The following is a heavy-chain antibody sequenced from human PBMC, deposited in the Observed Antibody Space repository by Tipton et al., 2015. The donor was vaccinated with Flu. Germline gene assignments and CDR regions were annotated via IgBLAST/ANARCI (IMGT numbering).Heavy chain of an antibody. Sequence: QVQLVQSGAEVKKPGASVKVSCKASGYTFTNYGISWVRQAPGQGLEWMGWISDYNGNTNYAQKFQGRVTMTTDTSTSTTYMELVSLRSDDTAVYYCARRRRVVPGAMSYFDYWGQGTLVTVSS. D-gene: IGHD2-2*01. V-gene: IGHV1-18*01. CDR1: GYTFTNYG. CDR3: ARRRRVVPGAMSYFDY. CDR2: ISDYNGNT. J-gene: IGHJ4*02.